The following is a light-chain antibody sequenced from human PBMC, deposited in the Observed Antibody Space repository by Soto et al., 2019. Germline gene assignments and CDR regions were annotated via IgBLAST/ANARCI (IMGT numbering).Light chain of an antibody. CDR2: GAS. CDR1: QTVNSRF. V-gene: IGKV3-20*01. J-gene: IGKJ5*01. CDR3: QQYHWAPDT. Sequence: EIVLTQSPDTLSLSPGERATLSCRASQTVNSRFLAWYQQKPGQAPRLLIYGASTRATGIPDRFSGSGSGTDFTLTISRLEPEDFVVYYCQQYHWAPDTFGQGTRLEMK.